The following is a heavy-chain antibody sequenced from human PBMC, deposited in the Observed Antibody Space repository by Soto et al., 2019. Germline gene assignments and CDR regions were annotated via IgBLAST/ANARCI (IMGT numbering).Heavy chain of an antibody. CDR2: IYYSGST. V-gene: IGHV4-59*01. D-gene: IGHD3-3*01. Sequence: SETLSRTWTVSGGSISSYYWSWIRQPPGKGLEWIGYIYYSGSTTYNPSLKSRVTISVDTSKNQFSLKLSSVTAADTAVYYCARGSYDFWSGLYRDYYYGMDVWGQGTTVTVSS. CDR1: GGSISSYY. J-gene: IGHJ6*02. CDR3: ARGSYDFWSGLYRDYYYGMDV.